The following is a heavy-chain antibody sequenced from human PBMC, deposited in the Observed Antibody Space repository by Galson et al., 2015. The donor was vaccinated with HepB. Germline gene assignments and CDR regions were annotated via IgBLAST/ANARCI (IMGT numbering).Heavy chain of an antibody. D-gene: IGHD3-16*01. CDR2: ISGSGGST. Sequence: SLRLSCAASGFTFSSYAMSWVRQAPGKGLEWVSAISGSGGSTYYADSVKGRFTISRDNSKNTLYLQMNSLRAEDTAVYYCRLIITFGGVERDYWGQGTLVTVSS. CDR1: GFTFSSYA. V-gene: IGHV3-23*01. CDR3: RLIITFGGVERDY. J-gene: IGHJ4*02.